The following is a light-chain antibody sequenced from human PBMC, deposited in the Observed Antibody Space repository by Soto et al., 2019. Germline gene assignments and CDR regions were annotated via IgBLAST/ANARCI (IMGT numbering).Light chain of an antibody. CDR2: EVS. CDR1: SSDVGGYNY. CDR3: NSYTSSSSSYV. Sequence: QSVLTQPASVSGSPGQSITISCTGTSSDVGGYNYVSWYQQHPGKAPKLIIYEVSNRPSGVSNRFSGSKSGNTASLTISGLQAEDEADYYCNSYTSSSSSYVFGTGTKLTVL. V-gene: IGLV2-14*01. J-gene: IGLJ1*01.